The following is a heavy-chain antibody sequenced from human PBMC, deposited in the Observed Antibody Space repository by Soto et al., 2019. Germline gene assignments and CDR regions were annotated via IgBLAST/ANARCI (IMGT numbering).Heavy chain of an antibody. V-gene: IGHV4-30-4*01. CDR2: IYYSGST. Sequence: PSETLSLTCTVSGGSISSGDYYWSWIRQPPGKGLEWIGYIYYSGSTYYNPSLKSRVTISVDTSKNQFSLKLSSVTAADTAVYYCARSEPMYSSWFDPWGQGTLVTVSS. CDR1: GGSISSGDYY. D-gene: IGHD6-13*01. J-gene: IGHJ5*02. CDR3: ARSEPMYSSWFDP.